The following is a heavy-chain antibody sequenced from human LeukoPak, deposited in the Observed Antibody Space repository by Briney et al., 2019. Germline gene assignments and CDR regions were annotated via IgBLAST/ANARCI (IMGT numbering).Heavy chain of an antibody. CDR2: IYYNGDT. CDR1: GGSMTGYY. J-gene: IGHJ4*02. V-gene: IGHV4-59*12. D-gene: IGHD3-10*01. CDR3: ARGVRLFYGSYYFDY. Sequence: SETLSLTCTVSGGSMTGYYWTWIRQPPGKGLEWIGYIYYNGDTNYNPSLKSRVTISVDTSKNQFSLKLSSVTAADTAVYYCARGVRLFYGSYYFDYWGQGTLVTVSS.